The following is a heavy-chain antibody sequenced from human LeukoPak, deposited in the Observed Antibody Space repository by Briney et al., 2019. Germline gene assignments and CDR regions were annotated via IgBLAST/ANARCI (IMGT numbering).Heavy chain of an antibody. Sequence: GGSLRLSCAASGFTVSSNYMSWVRQAPGKGLEWVSVIYSGGSTYYADSVKGRFTISRDNSKNTLYLQMNSLRAEDTAVYYCARGLNWILNAFDIWGQGTMVTVSS. D-gene: IGHD1-1*01. CDR2: IYSGGST. J-gene: IGHJ3*02. CDR3: ARGLNWILNAFDI. CDR1: GFTVSSNY. V-gene: IGHV3-53*01.